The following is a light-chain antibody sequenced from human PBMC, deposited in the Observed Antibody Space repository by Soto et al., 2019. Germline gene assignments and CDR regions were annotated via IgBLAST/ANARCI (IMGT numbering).Light chain of an antibody. V-gene: IGLV2-14*01. CDR1: NSDVSGYNY. J-gene: IGLJ2*01. CDR2: DVS. CDR3: SSYTSRSTL. Sequence: QSALTQPGCLSGSTRQSITISCAVTNSDVSGYNYVSWYQQQSGNAPKLMIYDVSNRPSGVSNRFSGSKCGNTASLTISGLQAEDEADYYCSSYTSRSTLFGGGTKVTVL.